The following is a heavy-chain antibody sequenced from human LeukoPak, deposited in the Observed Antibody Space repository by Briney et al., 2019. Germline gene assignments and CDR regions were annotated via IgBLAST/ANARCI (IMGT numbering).Heavy chain of an antibody. V-gene: IGHV3-30*04. CDR2: ISYDESNR. J-gene: IGHJ1*01. Sequence: PGGSLRLSCAASGFTFSNYAMHWVRQAPGKGLEWVAIISYDESNRYYADSVKDRFTISRDNSKNTLFLQMNSLRTEDTAVYYCASIRETYLQTEHYFQYWGQGTLVTVSS. D-gene: IGHD3-3*02. CDR3: ASIRETYLQTEHYFQY. CDR1: GFTFSNYA.